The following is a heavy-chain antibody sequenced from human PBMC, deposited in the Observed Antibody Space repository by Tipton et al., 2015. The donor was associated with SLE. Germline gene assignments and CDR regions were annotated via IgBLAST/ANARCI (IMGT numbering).Heavy chain of an antibody. D-gene: IGHD3-16*01. V-gene: IGHV3-30*04. CDR1: GFTFSSYA. J-gene: IGHJ4*02. Sequence: RSLRLSCAASGFTFSSYAMHWVRQAPGKGLEWVAVISYDGSNKYYADSVKGRFTISRDNSKNTLYLQMNSLRAEDTAVYYCARGEPWGEHRPPLDYWGQGTLVTVSS. CDR3: ARGEPWGEHRPPLDY. CDR2: ISYDGSNK.